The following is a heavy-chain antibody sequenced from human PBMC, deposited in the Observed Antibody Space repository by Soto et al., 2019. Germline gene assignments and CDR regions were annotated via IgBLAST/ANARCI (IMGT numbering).Heavy chain of an antibody. V-gene: IGHV4-31*03. J-gene: IGHJ6*02. Sequence: QVQLQESGPGLVKPSQTLSLSCNVYGVSVSSGDYYWSWIRQHAGGGLEWIGYIDRSGSTYYRPSLRGRVIMSVDTSTNQISLRLLSVTAADTAMYYCARDSGGNSENYYGLDVCGHGTTVTVSS. D-gene: IGHD1-1*01. CDR1: GVSVSSGDYY. CDR3: ARDSGGNSENYYGLDV. CDR2: IDRSGST.